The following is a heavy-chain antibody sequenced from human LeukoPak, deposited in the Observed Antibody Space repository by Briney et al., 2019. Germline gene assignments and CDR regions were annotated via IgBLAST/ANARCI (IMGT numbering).Heavy chain of an antibody. CDR1: GFTFDDYA. D-gene: IGHD3-22*01. CDR2: ISWNSGSI. Sequence: GGSLRLSCAASGFTFDDYAMHWVRQAPGKGLEWVSGISWNSGSIGYADSVKGRFTISRDNAKNSLYLQMNSLRAEDTALYYCAKDMGDYYDSSGYLDYWGQGTLVTVSS. V-gene: IGHV3-9*01. J-gene: IGHJ4*02. CDR3: AKDMGDYYDSSGYLDY.